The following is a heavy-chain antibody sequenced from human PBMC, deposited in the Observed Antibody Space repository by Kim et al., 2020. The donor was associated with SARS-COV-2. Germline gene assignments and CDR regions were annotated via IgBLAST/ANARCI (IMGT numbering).Heavy chain of an antibody. Sequence: SETLSLTCSVSGDSISSGGYFWSWTRQHPGKGLEWIGYIYYSGSAYYNPSLKSRVTISVDTSKNQFSLNLTSVTAADTAVYYCARESNLDFFPPGVWGQG. J-gene: IGHJ1*01. V-gene: IGHV4-31*02. CDR1: GDSISSGGYF. CDR3: ARESNLDFFPPGV. CDR2: IYYSGSA.